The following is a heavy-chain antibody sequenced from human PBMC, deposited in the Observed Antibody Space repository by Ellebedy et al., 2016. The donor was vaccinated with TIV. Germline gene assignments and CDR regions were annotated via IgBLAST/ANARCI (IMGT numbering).Heavy chain of an antibody. CDR2: IYGGGTT. J-gene: IGHJ6*03. D-gene: IGHD3-16*01. Sequence: GESLKISXAASGLTVSSSYMSWVRQAPGKGLEWVSVIYGGGTTYYTGSVKGRFTISRDNSKNTLYLQMNSLRAEDTAVYYCARVDRMGGGYYYYMDVWGNGTTVTVSS. CDR1: GLTVSSSY. CDR3: ARVDRMGGGYYYYMDV. V-gene: IGHV3-53*01.